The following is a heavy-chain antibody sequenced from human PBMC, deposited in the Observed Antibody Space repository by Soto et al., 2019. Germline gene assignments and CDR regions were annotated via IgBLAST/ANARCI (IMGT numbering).Heavy chain of an antibody. J-gene: IGHJ4*02. CDR3: ARLAPCSGGNCYSRPLDS. Sequence: QVQLLQSGAEAKKPGASVKVSCKASADTFANYGISWVRQAPGQGPEWMGSITPSNGDTNYAQKFQGRVIMTTDTSTSTAYMEVRSLRSDDTAVYYCARLAPCSGGNCYSRPLDSWGQGTLVTVSS. V-gene: IGHV1-18*01. D-gene: IGHD2-15*01. CDR2: ITPSNGDT. CDR1: ADTFANYG.